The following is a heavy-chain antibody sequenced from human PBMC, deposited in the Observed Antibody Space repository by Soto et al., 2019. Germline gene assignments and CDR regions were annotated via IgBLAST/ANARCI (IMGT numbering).Heavy chain of an antibody. Sequence: RASVKVSCKASGYTFTSYYMHWVRQAPGQGLEWMGIINPSGGSTSYAQKFQGRVTMTRDTSTSTVYMELSSLRSEDTAVYYCARDRVVVTDTHVLFDDFDIWGQGTMVTVSS. V-gene: IGHV1-46*01. D-gene: IGHD2-21*02. CDR1: GYTFTSYY. CDR3: ARDRVVVTDTHVLFDDFDI. J-gene: IGHJ3*02. CDR2: INPSGGST.